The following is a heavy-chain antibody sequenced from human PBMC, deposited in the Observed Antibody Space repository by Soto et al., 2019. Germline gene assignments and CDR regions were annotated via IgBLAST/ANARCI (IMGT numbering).Heavy chain of an antibody. CDR3: ARDWDKWGDAFDI. CDR1: GGTFSSYT. D-gene: IGHD7-27*01. CDR2: IIPILGIA. J-gene: IGHJ3*02. Sequence: QVQLVQSGAEVKKPGSSVKVSCKASGGTFSSYTISWVRQAPGQGLEWMGRIIPILGIANYAQKFQGRVTITADKSTSTAYMELSSLRSEDTAVYYCARDWDKWGDAFDIWGQGTMVTVSS. V-gene: IGHV1-69*08.